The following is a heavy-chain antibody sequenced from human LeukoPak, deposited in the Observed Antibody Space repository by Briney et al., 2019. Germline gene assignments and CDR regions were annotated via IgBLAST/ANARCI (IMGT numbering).Heavy chain of an antibody. CDR2: IYYSGST. CDR1: GGSISSYY. V-gene: IGHV4-59*01. D-gene: IGHD6-19*01. CDR3: ASSYSSGWYPPYYYYYGMDV. J-gene: IGHJ6*02. Sequence: PSETLSLTCTVSGGSISSYYWSWIRQPPGKGLEWIGYIYYSGSTNYNPSLKSRVTISVDTSKNQFSLKLSSVTAADTAVYYCASSYSSGWYPPYYYYYGMDVWGQGTTVTISS.